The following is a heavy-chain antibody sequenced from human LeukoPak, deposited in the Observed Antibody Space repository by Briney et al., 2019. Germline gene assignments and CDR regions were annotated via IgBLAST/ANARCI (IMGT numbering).Heavy chain of an antibody. D-gene: IGHD3-3*01. J-gene: IGHJ4*02. Sequence: GGSLRLSCAASGFTFSSYEMNWVRQAPGKGLEWVSYISSSGSTIYYADSVKGRFTISRDNATNSLYLQMNSLRAEDTAVYYCAREVDFWSGFQGYFEYWGQGTLLTVSS. CDR3: AREVDFWSGFQGYFEY. CDR1: GFTFSSYE. CDR2: ISSSGSTI. V-gene: IGHV3-48*03.